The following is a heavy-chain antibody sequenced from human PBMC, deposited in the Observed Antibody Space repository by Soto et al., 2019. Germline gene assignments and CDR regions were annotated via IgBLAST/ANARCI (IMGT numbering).Heavy chain of an antibody. D-gene: IGHD3-22*01. J-gene: IGHJ6*04. CDR2: LSGGGGTT. Sequence: GGSLRLSCAASGFTFSSYAMGWVRQAPGKGLEWVSTLSGGGGTTHYADSVEGLFTISRDNSKDTLYLQMNSLRDEDTALYYCARAFSDTSGYPAGGMDTWGAGTMVTVSS. V-gene: IGHV3-23*01. CDR3: ARAFSDTSGYPAGGMDT. CDR1: GFTFSSYA.